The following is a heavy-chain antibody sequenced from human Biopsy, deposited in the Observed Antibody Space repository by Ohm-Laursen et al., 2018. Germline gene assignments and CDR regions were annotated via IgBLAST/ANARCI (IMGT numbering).Heavy chain of an antibody. J-gene: IGHJ4*02. CDR3: ARDYYPYVDYLKDVPLCDS. Sequence: GASVKVSCKASGYTFTTYGISWVRQAPGQGLEWMGWINTYSGNTNYGKKFHDRVTMTSDTSTSTAYLEHRSLRSDDTAVYYCARDYYPYVDYLKDVPLCDSWGQGTLVTVSS. D-gene: IGHD4-17*01. CDR1: GYTFTTYG. V-gene: IGHV1-18*01. CDR2: INTYSGNT.